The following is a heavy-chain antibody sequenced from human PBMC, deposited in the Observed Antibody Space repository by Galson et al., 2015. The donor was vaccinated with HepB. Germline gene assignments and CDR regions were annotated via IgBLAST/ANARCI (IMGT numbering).Heavy chain of an antibody. CDR3: ARDRVYFYGRGNDYNNYYGLDV. J-gene: IGHJ6*02. CDR1: GFSISSFW. CDR2: IKGDGSQK. V-gene: IGHV3-7*03. Sequence: SLRLSCAASGFSISSFWMSWVRQRPGKGLEWVANIKGDGSQKYSVDSVKGRFTISRDNAENSLFLQMDSLRAEDTAVYYCARDRVYFYGRGNDYNNYYGLDVWGQGTTVTVSS. D-gene: IGHD3-10*02.